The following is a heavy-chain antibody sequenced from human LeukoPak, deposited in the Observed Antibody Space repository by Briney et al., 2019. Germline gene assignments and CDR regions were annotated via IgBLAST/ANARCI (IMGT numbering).Heavy chain of an antibody. J-gene: IGHJ1*01. CDR1: GASFSTYY. CDR2: MYYSGST. D-gene: IGHD3-10*01. V-gene: IGHV4-59*08. CDR3: ARIGGVFHH. Sequence: SETLSLACTVSGASFSTYYWSWIRQPPGKGLEWIGYMYYSGSTNYNPSLKSRVTISVDTSKNQFSLKLSSVTAADTAVYYCARIGGVFHHWGQGTLVTVSS.